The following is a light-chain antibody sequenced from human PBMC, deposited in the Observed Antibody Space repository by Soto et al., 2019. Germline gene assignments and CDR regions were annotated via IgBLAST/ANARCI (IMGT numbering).Light chain of an antibody. Sequence: QLTQSPSTLSASVGDRVTITCRASQSVRTWLAWFQQKPGKAPNLLIFAASSLQSGVPSRFSGSGSGTDFTLTISSLQPEDFATYYCQQANSFPLTFGGGTKVDI. CDR1: QSVRTW. V-gene: IGKV1-12*01. J-gene: IGKJ4*01. CDR2: AAS. CDR3: QQANSFPLT.